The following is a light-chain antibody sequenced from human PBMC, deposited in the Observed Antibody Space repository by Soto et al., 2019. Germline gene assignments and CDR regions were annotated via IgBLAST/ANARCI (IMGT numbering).Light chain of an antibody. V-gene: IGLV2-14*01. CDR1: SSDVGGYNY. CDR2: EVS. J-gene: IGLJ1*01. CDR3: SSYRSSSTLDV. Sequence: QSALTQPASVSGSPGQSITISCTGNSSDVGGYNYVSWYQQHPGKAPKLMIYEVSNRPSGVSNRFSGSKSGNTASLTISGLQAEDEADYYCSSYRSSSTLDVFGTGTKVTVL.